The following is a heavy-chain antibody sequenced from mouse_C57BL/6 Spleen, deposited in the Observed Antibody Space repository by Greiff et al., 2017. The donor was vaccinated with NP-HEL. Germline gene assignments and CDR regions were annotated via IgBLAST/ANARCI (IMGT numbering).Heavy chain of an antibody. D-gene: IGHD2-5*01. J-gene: IGHJ4*01. CDR1: GFSLTSYA. CDR2: IWTGGGT. CDR3: ARRYSNYVDYAMDY. V-gene: IGHV2-9-1*01. Sequence: VKLMESGPGLVAPSQSLSITCTVSGFSLTSYAISWVRQPPGKGLEWLGVIWTGGGTNYNSALKSRLSISKDNSKSQVVLKMNSLQTDDTARYYCARRYSNYVDYAMDYWGQGTSVTVSS.